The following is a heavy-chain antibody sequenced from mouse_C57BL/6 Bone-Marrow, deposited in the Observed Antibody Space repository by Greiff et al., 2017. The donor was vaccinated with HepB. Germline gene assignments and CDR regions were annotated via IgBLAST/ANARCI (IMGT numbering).Heavy chain of an antibody. J-gene: IGHJ4*01. D-gene: IGHD3-1*01. CDR3: TLGRGGDMDY. V-gene: IGHV14-4*01. Sequence: VQLQQSGAELVRPGASVKLSCTASGFNIKDDYMHWVKQRPEQGLEWIGWIDPENGDTEYASKFQGKATITADTSSNTAYLQLSSLTSEDTAVYYCTLGRGGDMDYGGRGNGVTVSA. CDR2: IDPENGDT. CDR1: GFNIKDDY.